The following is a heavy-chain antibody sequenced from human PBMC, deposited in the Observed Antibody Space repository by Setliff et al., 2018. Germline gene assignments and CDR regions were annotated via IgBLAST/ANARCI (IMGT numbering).Heavy chain of an antibody. J-gene: IGHJ5*02. CDR2: INPHNGGT. CDR3: ARGRKGSTWTGDS. V-gene: IGHV1-2*02. D-gene: IGHD2-15*01. Sequence: ASVKVSCKSSGYAFTDYYIHWIRQAPGQGPEWMGWINPHNGGTVYAEKFQGRVTMTRDTSITTAYMELSSLTSDDTAIYYCARGRKGSTWTGDSWGPGTLVTVSS. CDR1: GYAFTDYY.